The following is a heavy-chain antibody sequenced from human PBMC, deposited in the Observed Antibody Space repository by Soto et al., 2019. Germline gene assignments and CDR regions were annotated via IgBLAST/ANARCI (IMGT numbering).Heavy chain of an antibody. V-gene: IGHV4-4*02. CDR1: SDSVTSGW. CDR2: IDDNGGT. J-gene: IGHJ6*03. Sequence: QVQLQESGPGLVKPSETLSLTCAVSSDSVTSGWWSWVRQPPGKGREWIGQIDDNGGTEYNPSLTRRVTISVDKSKKQLSLKVRSVTAADTAVYYCIRTGSYCMGVWGKGTTVTVSS. CDR3: IRTGSYCMGV. D-gene: IGHD7-27*01.